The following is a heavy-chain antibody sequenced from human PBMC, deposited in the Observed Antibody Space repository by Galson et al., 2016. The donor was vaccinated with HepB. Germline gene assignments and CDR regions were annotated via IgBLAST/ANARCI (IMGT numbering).Heavy chain of an antibody. V-gene: IGHV3-74*01. CDR3: AREGGVIPMDV. J-gene: IGHJ6*02. CDR2: INSDGNSR. D-gene: IGHD3-16*02. Sequence: SLRLSCAASGFSFSSYWMYWVRQAPGKGLVWVSRINSDGNSRSHADSVKGRLTISRDNAKNTLYLQMNSLRVEDTAVYYCAREGGVIPMDVWGQGTTVTVSS. CDR1: GFSFSSYW.